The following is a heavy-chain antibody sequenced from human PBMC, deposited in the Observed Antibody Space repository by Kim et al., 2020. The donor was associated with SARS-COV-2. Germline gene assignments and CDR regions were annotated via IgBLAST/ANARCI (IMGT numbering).Heavy chain of an antibody. CDR1: GFTFSSYA. CDR3: VKAGYASHYYYYYGMDV. Sequence: GGSLRLSCSASGFTFSSYAMHWVRQAPGKGLEYVSAISSNGGSTYYADSVKGRFTISRDNSKNTLYLQMSSLRAEDTAVYYCVKAGYASHYYYYYGMDVWGQGTKVTDSS. CDR2: ISSNGGST. V-gene: IGHV3-64D*06. J-gene: IGHJ6*02. D-gene: IGHD5-12*01.